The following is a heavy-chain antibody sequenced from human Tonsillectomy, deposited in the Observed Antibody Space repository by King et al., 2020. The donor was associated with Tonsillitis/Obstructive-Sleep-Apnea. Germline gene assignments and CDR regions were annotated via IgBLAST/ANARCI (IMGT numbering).Heavy chain of an antibody. CDR3: ATLPPVCSSGYSVYFDY. CDR2: ISSSGSTM. Sequence: DVQLVESGGGLVQPGGSLRLSCAASGFSLSNYEMNWVRQAPGKGLEWVSYISSSGSTMYYADSVKGRFTISRDNAKNSLSLQMNSLRDEDTAVYFCATLPPVCSSGYSVYFDYWGQGTLVTVSS. CDR1: GFSLSNYE. J-gene: IGHJ4*02. D-gene: IGHD1-26*01. V-gene: IGHV3-48*03.